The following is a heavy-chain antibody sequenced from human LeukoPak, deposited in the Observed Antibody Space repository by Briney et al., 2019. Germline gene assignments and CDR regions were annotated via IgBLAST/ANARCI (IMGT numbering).Heavy chain of an antibody. Sequence: GGSLRLSCAASGFTFSSYSMNWVRQAPGKGLEWVSSISSSSSYIYYADSVKGRFTISRDNAKNSLYLQMNSLRAEDTAVYYCAKAPMVRGVKGYFDYWGQGTLVTVSS. J-gene: IGHJ4*02. CDR3: AKAPMVRGVKGYFDY. D-gene: IGHD3-10*01. V-gene: IGHV3-21*01. CDR2: ISSSSSYI. CDR1: GFTFSSYS.